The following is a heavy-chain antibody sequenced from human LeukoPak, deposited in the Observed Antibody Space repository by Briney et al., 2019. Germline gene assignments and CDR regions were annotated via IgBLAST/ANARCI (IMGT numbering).Heavy chain of an antibody. V-gene: IGHV3-21*01. CDR3: ARDGSRHCSGGTCSHFAY. CDR2: ISGSSSYI. CDR1: GFTFSTYS. D-gene: IGHD2-15*01. J-gene: IGHJ4*02. Sequence: GGSLRLSCAASGFTFSTYSMNWVRQAPGKGLEWVSSISGSSSYIYYADSVKGRFTISRDNAKKSLFLQMNSLRVEDTAVYYCARDGSRHCSGGTCSHFAYWGQGTLVTVSS.